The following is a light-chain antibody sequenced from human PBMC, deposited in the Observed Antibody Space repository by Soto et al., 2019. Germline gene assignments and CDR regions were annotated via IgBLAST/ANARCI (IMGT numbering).Light chain of an antibody. CDR2: GAS. CDR3: QRYGSSPPT. J-gene: IGKJ1*01. CDR1: QSVSTNY. V-gene: IGKV3-20*01. Sequence: EIVLTQSPGTLSLSPGERATLSCRASQSVSTNYLAWYQRKPGQAPRLLIYGASSRATDIPSRFSGGGSGTPFTLTITRLKPEDFPVYYCQRYGSSPPTFGQGTKVEIK.